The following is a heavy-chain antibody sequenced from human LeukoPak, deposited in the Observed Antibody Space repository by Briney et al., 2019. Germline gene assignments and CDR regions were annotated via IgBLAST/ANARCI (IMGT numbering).Heavy chain of an antibody. J-gene: IGHJ3*02. CDR2: ISSSSSTI. CDR3: ARGGYSYGDAFDI. V-gene: IGHV3-48*01. Sequence: GGSLRLSCVASGLTVSSYSMNWVRQAPGKGLEWVSYISSSSSTIYYADSVKGRFTISRDNSRNTLYLQMNSLRAEDTAVYYCARGGYSYGDAFDIWGQGTMVTVSS. D-gene: IGHD5-18*01. CDR1: GLTVSSYS.